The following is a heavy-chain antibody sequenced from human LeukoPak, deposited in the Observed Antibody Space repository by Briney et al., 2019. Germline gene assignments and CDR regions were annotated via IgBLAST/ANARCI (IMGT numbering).Heavy chain of an antibody. CDR3: ARDNYDSSGYRYYYYGMDV. D-gene: IGHD3-22*01. V-gene: IGHV1-69*13. CDR2: IIPIFGTA. Sequence: SVKVSCKASGGTFSSYAISWVRQAPGQGLEWMGGIIPIFGTANYAQKFQGRVTITADESTSTAYMELSSLRSEDTAVYYCARDNYDSSGYRYYYYGMDVWGQGTTVTVSS. J-gene: IGHJ6*02. CDR1: GGTFSSYA.